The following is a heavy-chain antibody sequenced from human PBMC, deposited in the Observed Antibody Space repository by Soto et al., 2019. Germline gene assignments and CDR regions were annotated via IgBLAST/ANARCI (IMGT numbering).Heavy chain of an antibody. CDR2: IIPILGIA. Sequence: QVQLVQSGAEVKKPGSSVKVSCKASGGTFSSYTISWVRQAPGQGLEWMGRIIPILGIANYAQKFQGRVTFTACKSKSTAYMELSSLRSEDTAVYYCAREEYYYGSGAFFDSWGQGTLVTVSS. J-gene: IGHJ4*02. CDR1: GGTFSSYT. D-gene: IGHD3-10*01. CDR3: AREEYYYGSGAFFDS. V-gene: IGHV1-69*08.